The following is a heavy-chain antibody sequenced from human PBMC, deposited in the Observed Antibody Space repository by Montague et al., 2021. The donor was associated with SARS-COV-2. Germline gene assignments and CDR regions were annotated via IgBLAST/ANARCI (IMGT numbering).Heavy chain of an antibody. V-gene: IGHV4-39*01. CDR2: IYYSGST. CDR3: ASPTYYYDSSGSDAFDI. Sequence: SETLSLTCTVSGGSISSSSYYWGWIRQPPGKGLEWIGSIYYSGSTYYNPSLKSRVTISVDTSKNQFSLKLSPVTAADTAMYYCASPTYYYDSSGSDAFDIWGQGTMVTVSS. J-gene: IGHJ3*02. D-gene: IGHD3-22*01. CDR1: GGSISSSSYY.